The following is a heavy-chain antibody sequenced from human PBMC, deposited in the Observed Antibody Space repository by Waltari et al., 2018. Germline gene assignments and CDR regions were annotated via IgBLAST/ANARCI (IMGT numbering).Heavy chain of an antibody. CDR1: GFRLRDYE. D-gene: IGHD6-19*01. CDR3: ARDSSSGWYPIGY. CDR2: IDSSGTGK. Sequence: EVQLVESGGGWVQPGGSLRLSCATFGFRLRDYEMSWVRQAPGKGLEWVSYIDSSGTGKYYADSVKGRFTISRDNAEKSLYLQMNSLRAEDTAVYYCARDSSSGWYPIGYWGQGTLVTVSS. V-gene: IGHV3-48*03. J-gene: IGHJ4*02.